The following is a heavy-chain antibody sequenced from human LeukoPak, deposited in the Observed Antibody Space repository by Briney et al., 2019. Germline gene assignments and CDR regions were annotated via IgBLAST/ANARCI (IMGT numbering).Heavy chain of an antibody. CDR1: RFTLSSYG. V-gene: IGHV3-33*01. D-gene: IGHD4-11*01. CDR2: IWDDGSNQ. CDR3: ARGTGHDYLDAFDI. J-gene: IGHJ3*02. Sequence: GRSLRLSCAASRFTLSSYGMPWVRQAPGKGLEWVAVIWDDGSNQYYADSVKGRFTISRDNSRDTLYLQLDSLRAEDTAVYYCARGTGHDYLDAFDIWGQGTMVTVSS.